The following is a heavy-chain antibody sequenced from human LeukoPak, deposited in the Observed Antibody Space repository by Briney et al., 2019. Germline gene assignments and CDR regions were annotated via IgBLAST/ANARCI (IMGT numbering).Heavy chain of an antibody. V-gene: IGHV4-39*07. CDR3: ASRRVIRGAFGI. Sequence: SETLSLTCTVSGGSISSGSYYWSWIRQPPGKGLEWIGEINHSGSTNYNPSLKSRVTISVDTSKNQFSLKLSSVTAADTAVYYCASRRVIRGAFGIWGQGTMVTVSS. CDR1: GGSISSGSYY. J-gene: IGHJ3*02. D-gene: IGHD5/OR15-5a*01. CDR2: INHSGST.